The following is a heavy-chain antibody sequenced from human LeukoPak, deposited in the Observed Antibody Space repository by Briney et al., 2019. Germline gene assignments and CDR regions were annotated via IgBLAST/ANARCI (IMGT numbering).Heavy chain of an antibody. V-gene: IGHV4-39*07. D-gene: IGHD5-18*01. CDR1: GGSISSSSYY. CDR3: ARADVDTAFLDY. Sequence: PSETLSLTCTVSGGSISSSSYYWGWIRQPPGKGLEWIGNIYYDGSTYYNPSLKSRVTMSADTSKNQFSLRLNSVTAADTAVYYCARADVDTAFLDYWDQGTLVTVSS. J-gene: IGHJ4*02. CDR2: IYYDGST.